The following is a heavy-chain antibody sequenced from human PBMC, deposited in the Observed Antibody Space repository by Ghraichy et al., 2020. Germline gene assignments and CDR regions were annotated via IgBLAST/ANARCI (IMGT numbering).Heavy chain of an antibody. CDR2: IWYDGSNK. V-gene: IGHV3-33*08. CDR1: GFTFSSYG. Sequence: GGSLRLSCAASGFTFSSYGMHWVRQAPGKGLEWVAVIWYDGSNKYYADSVKGRFTISRDNSKNTLYLQMNSLRAEDTAVYYCACDFWSGYYRYEFDYWGQGTLVTVSS. J-gene: IGHJ4*02. CDR3: ACDFWSGYYRYEFDY. D-gene: IGHD3-3*01.